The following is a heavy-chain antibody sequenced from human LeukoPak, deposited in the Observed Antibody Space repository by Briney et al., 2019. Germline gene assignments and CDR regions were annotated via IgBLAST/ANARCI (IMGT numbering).Heavy chain of an antibody. Sequence: SETLSLTCTVSGGSISSSSYYWSWIRQPPGKGLEWIGEINHSGSTNYNPSLKSRVTISVDTSKNQFSLKLSSVTAADTAVYYCAREGIAAAGPDYWGQGTLVTVSS. CDR3: AREGIAAAGPDY. CDR1: GGSISSSSYY. J-gene: IGHJ4*02. D-gene: IGHD6-13*01. CDR2: INHSGST. V-gene: IGHV4-39*07.